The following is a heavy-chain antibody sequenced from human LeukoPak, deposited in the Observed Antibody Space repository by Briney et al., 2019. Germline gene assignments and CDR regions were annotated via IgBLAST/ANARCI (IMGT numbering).Heavy chain of an antibody. CDR2: VHLNGRT. CDR1: GGSISATNW. Sequence: SGTLSLTCDVSGGSISATNWWTWVRQPPGGGLEWIGEVHLNGRTHYSPSLESRVTMSADMSENHISLQLTSVTAADTAVYYCAREGGFYRPLDYSGPGILVIVSS. J-gene: IGHJ4*02. D-gene: IGHD2/OR15-2a*01. V-gene: IGHV4-4*02. CDR3: AREGGFYRPLDY.